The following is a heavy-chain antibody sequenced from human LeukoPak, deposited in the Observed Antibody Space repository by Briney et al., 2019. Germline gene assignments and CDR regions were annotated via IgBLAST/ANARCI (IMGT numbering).Heavy chain of an antibody. CDR1: GYTFTNYD. Sequence: ASVKVSCTASGYTFTNYDINWVRQATGQGLEWMGWMNPNSGNTGYAQKFQGRVTMSRNTSISTAYMELSRLRSDDTAVYYCARVRAVAGTIDYWGQGTLVTVSS. CDR2: MNPNSGNT. D-gene: IGHD6-19*01. J-gene: IGHJ4*02. CDR3: ARVRAVAGTIDY. V-gene: IGHV1-8*01.